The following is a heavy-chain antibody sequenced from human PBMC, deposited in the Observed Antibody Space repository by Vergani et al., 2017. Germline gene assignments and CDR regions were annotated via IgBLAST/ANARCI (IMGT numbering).Heavy chain of an antibody. CDR1: GGSISSNNYY. Sequence: QLQLQESGPGLVKPSETLSLTCTVSGGSISSNNYYWGWIRQPPGKGLDWIGNIYYSGSTYYNPSLKSRVTISIDTSKNQFSLKLSSVTAADTAVYYCARFGLPRVVAGVNEYWGQGTLVTVSS. D-gene: IGHD6-19*01. V-gene: IGHV4-39*01. CDR2: IYYSGST. J-gene: IGHJ4*02. CDR3: ARFGLPRVVAGVNEY.